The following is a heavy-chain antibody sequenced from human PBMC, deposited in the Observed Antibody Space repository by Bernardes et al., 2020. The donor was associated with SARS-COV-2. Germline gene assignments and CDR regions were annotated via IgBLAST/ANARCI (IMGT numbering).Heavy chain of an antibody. V-gene: IGHV1-69*02. CDR2: IIPIFGLV. D-gene: IGHD4-17*01. Sequence: SVKVSCMASGGTFSTYTITWVRQAPGQGLEWMGRIIPIFGLVKYAQKFQGRVRMTADKSTSTADMELSSLRSEDTAVYYCARSISYYGDYVPTGIDVWGQGTTLTVSS. CDR1: GGTFSTYT. CDR3: ARSISYYGDYVPTGIDV. J-gene: IGHJ6*02.